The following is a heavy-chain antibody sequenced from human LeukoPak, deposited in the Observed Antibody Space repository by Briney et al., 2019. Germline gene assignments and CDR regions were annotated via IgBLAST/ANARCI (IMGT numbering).Heavy chain of an antibody. CDR1: GFTFSNYV. V-gene: IGHV3-48*01. D-gene: IGHD2-15*01. J-gene: IGHJ4*02. Sequence: GGSLRLSCAASGFTFSNYVMSWVRQAPGKALEWISHISSTSGDVYYADSVKGRFTISRVNAKNSLYLQMNSLRVEDTAIYYCAQKGGTDHWGQGTLVTVSS. CDR2: ISSTSGDV. CDR3: AQKGGTDH.